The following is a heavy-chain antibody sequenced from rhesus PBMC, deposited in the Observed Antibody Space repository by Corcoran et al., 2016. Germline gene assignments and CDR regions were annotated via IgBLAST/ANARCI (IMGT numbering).Heavy chain of an antibody. CDR3: ARGPYSSGYDY. Sequence: QVQLQESGPGVVKPSETLSLTCAVSGGSISDSYRWSWIRQPPGKGLEWIGYIYGSNTSTNYNPSLKMGVTISKDTSKNQFSLKLSSVTAADTAVYYCARGPYSSGYDYWGQGVLVTVSS. J-gene: IGHJ4*01. D-gene: IGHD6-31*01. CDR2: IYGSNTST. V-gene: IGHV4S10*01. CDR1: GGSISDSYR.